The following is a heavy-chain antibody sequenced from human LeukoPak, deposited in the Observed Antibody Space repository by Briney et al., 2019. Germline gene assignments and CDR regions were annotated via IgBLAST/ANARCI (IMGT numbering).Heavy chain of an antibody. J-gene: IGHJ3*02. CDR3: ARDRVLDDFWSGYYMGGAFDI. V-gene: IGHV3-48*01. CDR1: GFTFSSYS. D-gene: IGHD3-3*01. Sequence: GGSLRLSCAASGFTFSSYSMNWVRQAPGKGLEWVSYISSSSSTIYYADSVKGRFTISRDNAKNSLYLQMNSLRAEDTAVYYCARDRVLDDFWSGYYMGGAFDIWGQGTMATVSS. CDR2: ISSSSSTI.